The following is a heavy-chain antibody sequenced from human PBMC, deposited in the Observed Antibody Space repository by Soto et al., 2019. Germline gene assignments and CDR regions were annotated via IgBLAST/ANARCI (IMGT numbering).Heavy chain of an antibody. V-gene: IGHV3-33*01. Sequence: QVQLVESGGGVVQPGQSLRLSCAASGFTVSNYGMHWVRQAPGKGLEWVAVIWKDGNNKYYRDSVKGRFTISRDNSKNTRELQMSSLRGEDTAVYYCESGEAWTDEAFDIWVQGTMVTVSS. CDR1: GFTVSNYG. CDR2: IWKDGNNK. J-gene: IGHJ3*02. D-gene: IGHD3-3*01. CDR3: ESGEAWTDEAFDI.